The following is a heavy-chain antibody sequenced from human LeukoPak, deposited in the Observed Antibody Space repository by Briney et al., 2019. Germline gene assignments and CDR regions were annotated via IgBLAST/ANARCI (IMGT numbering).Heavy chain of an antibody. CDR3: TTDLPNYYGSGSYCDY. CDR1: GFTFSSYA. J-gene: IGHJ4*02. Sequence: NAGGSLRLSCAASGFTFSSYAMSWVRQAPGKGLEWVGRIKSKTDGGTTDYAAPVKGRFTISRDDSKNTLYLQMNSLKTEDTAVYYCTTDLPNYYGSGSYCDYWGQGTLVTVSS. CDR2: IKSKTDGGTT. V-gene: IGHV3-15*01. D-gene: IGHD3-10*01.